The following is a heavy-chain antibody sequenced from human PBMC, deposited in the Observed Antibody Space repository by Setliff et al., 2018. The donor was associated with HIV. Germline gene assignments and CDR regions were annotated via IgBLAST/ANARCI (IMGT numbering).Heavy chain of an antibody. CDR1: GGSISNSNYF. CDR3: ARSFSGRYFWSGYYTGPDPKGENAFDI. J-gene: IGHJ3*02. V-gene: IGHV4-39*02. CDR2: IYSSGST. Sequence: PSETLSLTCTVSGGSISNSNYFWCWIRQPPGKGLEWIGRIYSSGSTYYQPSLQGRVSMSIDSSKNHFSLSLRYVTAADTAVYYCARSFSGRYFWSGYYTGPDPKGENAFDIWGQGTMVTVSS. D-gene: IGHD3-3*01.